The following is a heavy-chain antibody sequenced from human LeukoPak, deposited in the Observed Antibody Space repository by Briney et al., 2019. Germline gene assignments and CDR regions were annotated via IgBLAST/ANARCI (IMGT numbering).Heavy chain of an antibody. D-gene: IGHD2-15*01. CDR2: IYPGDSDT. V-gene: IGHV5-51*01. CDR1: GYSFTSYW. Sequence: GESLKISCKGSGYSFTSYWIGWVRQMPGKGLEWMGIIYPGDSDTRYSPSFQGQVTISADKSISTAYLQWSSLKASDTAMYYCARPYCSGGSCYSTDNWFDPWGQGTLVTVSS. CDR3: ARPYCSGGSCYSTDNWFDP. J-gene: IGHJ5*02.